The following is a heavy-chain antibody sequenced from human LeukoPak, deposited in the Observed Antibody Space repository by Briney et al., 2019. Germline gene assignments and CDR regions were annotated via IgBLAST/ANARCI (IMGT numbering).Heavy chain of an antibody. CDR3: ARHSGNMVRGVRSLDY. V-gene: IGHV4-61*02. CDR2: IYTSGST. CDR1: GGSISSGSYY. J-gene: IGHJ4*02. Sequence: SQTLSLTCTVSGGSISSGSYYWSWIRQPAGKGLEWIGRIYTSGSTNYNPSLKSRVTISVDTSKNQFSLKLSSVTAADTAVYYCARHSGNMVRGVRSLDYWGQGTLVTVSS. D-gene: IGHD3-10*01.